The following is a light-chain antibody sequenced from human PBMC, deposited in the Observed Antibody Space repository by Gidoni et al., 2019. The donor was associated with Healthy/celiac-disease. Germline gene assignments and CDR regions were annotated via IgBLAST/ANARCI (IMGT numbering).Light chain of an antibody. CDR1: KLGDKY. CDR2: QDS. J-gene: IGLJ2*01. V-gene: IGLV3-1*01. CDR3: QAWDSSTVVV. Sequence: SYQLTHPPSVTVSPGQTASIPCSGDKLGDKYACWYQQKPGQSPVLVIYQDSKRPSGIPERFSGSNSGNTATLTISGTQAMDEADYYCQAWDSSTVVVFGGGTKLTVL.